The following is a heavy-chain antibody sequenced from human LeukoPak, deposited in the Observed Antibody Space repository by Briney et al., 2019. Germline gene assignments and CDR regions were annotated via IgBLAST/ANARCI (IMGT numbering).Heavy chain of an antibody. CDR1: GFTFSSYG. D-gene: IGHD6-13*01. CDR3: AKDGGYSSDY. Sequence: PGGSLRLSCAASGFTFSSYGMHWVRQAPGKGLEWVAVISYDGSNKYYADSVKGRFTISRDNSKNTLYLQMNSLRAEDTAVYYCAKDGGYSSDYWGQGTLVTASS. CDR2: ISYDGSNK. V-gene: IGHV3-30*18. J-gene: IGHJ4*02.